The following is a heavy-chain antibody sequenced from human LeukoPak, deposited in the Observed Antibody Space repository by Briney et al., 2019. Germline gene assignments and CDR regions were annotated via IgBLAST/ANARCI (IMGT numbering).Heavy chain of an antibody. D-gene: IGHD6-13*01. CDR2: VTSRGGT. J-gene: IGHJ6*01. Sequence: PGGSLRLSWAPAGFFLSSHGMSWVRQAPGKRLGWVSTVTSRGGTHYPDSVKGRFIIPRDNSKNTLYLQMNSLRAEDTAVYYCAKAAAGTPRYYYYYGMDVWGQGTTVTVSS. CDR3: AKAAAGTPRYYYYYGMDV. V-gene: IGHV3-23*01. CDR1: GFFLSSHG.